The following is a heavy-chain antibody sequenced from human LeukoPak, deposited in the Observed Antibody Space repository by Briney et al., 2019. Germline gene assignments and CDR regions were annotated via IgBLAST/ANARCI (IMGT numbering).Heavy chain of an antibody. V-gene: IGHV5-51*01. D-gene: IGHD6-19*01. CDR3: ARRRYSSGWDLTYYYYGMDV. CDR1: GYSFTSYW. J-gene: IGHJ6*02. Sequence: GESLKIYCKGSGYSFTSYWMGWVRQMPGKGLEWMGIIYPGDSDTRYSPSFQGQVTISADKSISTAYLQWSSLKASDTAMYYCARRRYSSGWDLTYYYYGMDVWGQATTVTVSS. CDR2: IYPGDSDT.